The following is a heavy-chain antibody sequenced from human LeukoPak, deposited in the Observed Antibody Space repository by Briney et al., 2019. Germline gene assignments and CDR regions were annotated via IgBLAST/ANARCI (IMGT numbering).Heavy chain of an antibody. D-gene: IGHD3-22*01. J-gene: IGHJ4*02. CDR1: GFTVSTNY. V-gene: IGHV3-53*01. CDR3: TRVLVVDSSGYYGYYFDY. CDR2: IYSGGST. Sequence: GGSLRLSCAASGFTVSTNYMTWVRQAPGKGLEWVSVIYSGGSTYYADPVRGRFTISRDNSKNTLYLQMNSLRAEDTAVYYCTRVLVVDSSGYYGYYFDYWGPGTLVTVSS.